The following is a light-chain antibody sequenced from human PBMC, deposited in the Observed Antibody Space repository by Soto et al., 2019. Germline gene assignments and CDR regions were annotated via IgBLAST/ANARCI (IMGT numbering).Light chain of an antibody. Sequence: QSALTQPPSASGSPGQSVTISCTGTSSDIGDYNYVSWYQQHPGKAPKLMIYEVNKRPSDVPDRFSGSKSGNTASLTVSGLHTDDEANYYCISYSFTTAVVIGGGTKLTVL. J-gene: IGLJ2*01. CDR2: EVN. CDR3: ISYSFTTAVV. V-gene: IGLV2-8*01. CDR1: SSDIGDYNY.